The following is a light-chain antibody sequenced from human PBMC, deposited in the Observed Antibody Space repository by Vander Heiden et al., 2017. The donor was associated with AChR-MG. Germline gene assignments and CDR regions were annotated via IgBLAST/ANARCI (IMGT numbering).Light chain of an antibody. CDR2: DVY. Sequence: QSALTQPRAVSGSPGQSVTISCTGTSSDVGAYHYVSWYQHHPGIVPKLRSYDVYKRPSGVPVRFSASKSGNTASLTISGLQADDEADYYCCAYGGFWVFGGGTTLTVL. CDR1: SSDVGAYHY. CDR3: CAYGGFWV. J-gene: IGLJ3*02. V-gene: IGLV2-11*02.